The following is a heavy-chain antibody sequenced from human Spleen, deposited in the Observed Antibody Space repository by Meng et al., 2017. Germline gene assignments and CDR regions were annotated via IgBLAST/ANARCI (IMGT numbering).Heavy chain of an antibody. J-gene: IGHJ4*02. CDR2: INHSGST. Sequence: QGPLQQWGAGLLKPSEILSLTCAVYGGSFSGYDWSWIRQPPGKGLEWIGEINHSGSTNYNPSLKSRVTISVDTSKNQFSLKLSSVTAADTAVYYCARAELAAGIGYYFDYWGQGTLVTVSS. V-gene: IGHV4-34*01. D-gene: IGHD6-13*01. CDR1: GGSFSGYD. CDR3: ARAELAAGIGYYFDY.